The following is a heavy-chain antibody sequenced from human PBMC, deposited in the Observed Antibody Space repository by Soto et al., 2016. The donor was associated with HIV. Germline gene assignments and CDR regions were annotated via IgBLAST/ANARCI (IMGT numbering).Heavy chain of an antibody. D-gene: IGHD3-9*01. CDR3: ARRAVRYFDWLPRGYFDY. Sequence: QVQLVQSGAEVKKPGASVKVSCKTSGYTFTGYYVQWVRQAPGQGLEWMGWINPNNGGTYYSQKFRGRVTMTRDTSVSTAYMELSGLTSDDTAVYYCARRAVRYFDWLPRGYFDYWGQGMFVTVSS. CDR2: INPNNGGT. CDR1: GYTFTGYY. J-gene: IGHJ4*02. V-gene: IGHV1-2*02.